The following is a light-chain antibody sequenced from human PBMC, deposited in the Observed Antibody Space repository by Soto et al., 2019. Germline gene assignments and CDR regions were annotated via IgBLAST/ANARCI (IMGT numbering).Light chain of an antibody. CDR2: SNN. Sequence: QSVLTQPPSASGTPGQRVTISCSGSSSNIGSYTVNWYQQLPGTAPKLLIYSNNQRPSGVPDRFSGAKSGTSVSLAISGLQPEDEADYYCAAWDDSLNGVVFGGGTKLTVL. CDR1: SSNIGSYT. J-gene: IGLJ2*01. CDR3: AAWDDSLNGVV. V-gene: IGLV1-44*01.